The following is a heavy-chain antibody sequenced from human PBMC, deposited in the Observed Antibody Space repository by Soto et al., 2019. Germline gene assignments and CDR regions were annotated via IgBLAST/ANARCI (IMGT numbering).Heavy chain of an antibody. V-gene: IGHV4-30-2*01. D-gene: IGHD3-3*01. CDR2: IYHSGST. J-gene: IGHJ5*02. CDR3: ARVPGDSWSAYYSWFDP. CDR1: GGSISSGGYS. Sequence: PSETLSLTCAVSGGSISSGGYSWSWIRQPPGKGLEWIGYIYHSGSTYYNPSLKSRVTISVDRSKNQFSLKMSSVTAADTAVYYYARVPGDSWSAYYSWFDPSGHGTLLTVSS.